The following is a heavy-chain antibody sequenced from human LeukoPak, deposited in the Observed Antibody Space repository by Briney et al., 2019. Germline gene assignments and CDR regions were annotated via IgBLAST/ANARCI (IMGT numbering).Heavy chain of an antibody. CDR3: ARGGDTAMVRGYYYYMDV. Sequence: ASVKVSCKASGYAFTGYYMHWVRQAPGQGLEWMGWINPNSGGTNYAQKFQGRVTMTRDTSISTDYMELSRLRSDDTAVYYCARGGDTAMVRGYYYYMDVWGKGTTVTVSS. CDR2: INPNSGGT. CDR1: GYAFTGYY. V-gene: IGHV1-2*02. D-gene: IGHD5-18*01. J-gene: IGHJ6*03.